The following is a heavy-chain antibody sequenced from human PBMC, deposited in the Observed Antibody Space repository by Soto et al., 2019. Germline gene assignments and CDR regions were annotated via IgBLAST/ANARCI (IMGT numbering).Heavy chain of an antibody. Sequence: ASVKVSCKVSGYTLTELSMHWVRQAPGKGLEWMGGFDPEDGETIYAQKFQGRVTMTEDTSTDTAYMELSSLRLDVTAIYYCATDRASVAGGFDFWGQGTAVTVSS. V-gene: IGHV1-24*01. D-gene: IGHD6-19*01. CDR3: ATDRASVAGGFDF. J-gene: IGHJ4*02. CDR1: GYTLTELS. CDR2: FDPEDGET.